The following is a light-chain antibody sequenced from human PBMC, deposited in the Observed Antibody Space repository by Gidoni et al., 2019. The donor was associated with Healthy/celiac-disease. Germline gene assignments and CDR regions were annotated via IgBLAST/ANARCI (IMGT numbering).Light chain of an antibody. J-gene: IGLJ3*02. CDR1: SSNIGAGYD. CDR2: GNS. V-gene: IGLV1-40*01. Sequence: QSVLTQPPSVSRAPGQRVTITCTGSSSNIGAGYDVHWYQQLPGTAPKLLIYGNSNRPSGVPDRFSGSKSGTSASLAITGLQAEDEADYYCQSYDSSLSGSVFSGGTKLTVL. CDR3: QSYDSSLSGSV.